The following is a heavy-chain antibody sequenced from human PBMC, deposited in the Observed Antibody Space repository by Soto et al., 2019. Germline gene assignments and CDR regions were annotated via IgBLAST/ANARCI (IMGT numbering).Heavy chain of an antibody. D-gene: IGHD1-26*01. Sequence: SETLSLTCTVSGGSISNYYWSWIRQPPGKGLEWIGYIYFSGSTNYNPSLKSRVTMSIDTSKNQFSLNLTSVTAADTAVYYCASQSGSYDYWGQGTLVTVSS. CDR2: IYFSGST. J-gene: IGHJ4*02. CDR1: GGSISNYY. V-gene: IGHV4-59*01. CDR3: ASQSGSYDY.